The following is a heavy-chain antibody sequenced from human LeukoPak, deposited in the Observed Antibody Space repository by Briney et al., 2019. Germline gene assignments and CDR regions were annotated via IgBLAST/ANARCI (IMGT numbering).Heavy chain of an antibody. J-gene: IGHJ4*02. V-gene: IGHV3-23*01. CDR1: GFTFNNYA. CDR2: ITGNGRST. Sequence: GGSLRLSCAASGFTFNNYAMGWVRQTPGKGLEWVSGITGNGRSTYYADSVKGRFTISRDNSKNTLYLQMNSLRAEDTAVYYCAKDPSITMIVVVIAGFDYWGQGTLVTVSS. D-gene: IGHD3-22*01. CDR3: AKDPSITMIVVVIAGFDY.